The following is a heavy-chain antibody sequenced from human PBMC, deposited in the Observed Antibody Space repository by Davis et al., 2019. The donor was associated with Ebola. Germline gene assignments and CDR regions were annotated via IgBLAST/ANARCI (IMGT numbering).Heavy chain of an antibody. V-gene: IGHV4-59*01. CDR2: IYYSGST. Sequence: PSETLSLTCTVSGGSITSYFCSWIRQPPGKGLEWIGYIYYSGSTNYNPSLKSRVTISVDTSKNQFSLKLSSVTAADTAVYYCASRLMGIAAAGTGTFMDVWGQGTTVTVSS. J-gene: IGHJ6*02. D-gene: IGHD6-13*01. CDR3: ASRLMGIAAAGTGTFMDV. CDR1: GGSITSYF.